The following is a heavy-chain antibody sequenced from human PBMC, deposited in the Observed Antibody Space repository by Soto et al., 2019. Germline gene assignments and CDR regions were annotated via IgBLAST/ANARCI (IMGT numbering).Heavy chain of an antibody. CDR1: GYTFTSYG. CDR2: ISAYNGNT. CDR3: ARDEMVRGVTYYYYYGMDV. V-gene: IGHV1-18*01. D-gene: IGHD3-10*01. J-gene: IGHJ6*02. Sequence: GASVKVSCKASGYTFTSYGISWVRQAPGQGLEWMGWISAYNGNTNYAQKLQGRVTMTTDTSTSTAYMELRSLRSDDTAVYYCARDEMVRGVTYYYYYGMDVWGQGTTVTVS.